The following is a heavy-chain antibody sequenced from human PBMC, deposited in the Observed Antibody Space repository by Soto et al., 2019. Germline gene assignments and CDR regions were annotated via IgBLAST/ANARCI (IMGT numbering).Heavy chain of an antibody. CDR2: LSSDGFGA. D-gene: IGHD3-16*01. V-gene: IGHV3-74*03. CDR3: ARDLGGPDY. Sequence: GGSLRLSCAASDFSLSPCWMHWVRQVPGRGLEWVARLSSDGFGAAYADSVKGRFFISRDIARNTLSLQMNSLRADDTAVYYCARDLGGPDYWGRGTSVTVSS. CDR1: DFSLSPCW. J-gene: IGHJ4*02.